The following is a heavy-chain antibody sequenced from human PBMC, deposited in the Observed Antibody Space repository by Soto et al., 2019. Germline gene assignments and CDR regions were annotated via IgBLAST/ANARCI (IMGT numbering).Heavy chain of an antibody. CDR3: ARPITIFGVVHMYFDY. D-gene: IGHD3-3*01. J-gene: IGHJ4*02. V-gene: IGHV1-8*01. CDR2: MNPNTGNT. CDR1: GYTFTSYD. Sequence: ASVKVSCKASGYTFTSYDINWVRQATGQGLEWMGWMNPNTGNTGYAQKFQGRVTMTRDTSISTAYMELSSLRSEDTAIYFCARPITIFGVVHMYFDYWGQGIEVTVSS.